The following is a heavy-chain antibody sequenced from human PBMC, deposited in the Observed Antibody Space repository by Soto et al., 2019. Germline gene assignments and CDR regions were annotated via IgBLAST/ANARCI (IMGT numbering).Heavy chain of an antibody. CDR3: ASKLGPYYYGLDV. J-gene: IGHJ6*02. Sequence: SETLSLTCTVYGDPITNNHWWTWVRQSPGKGPEMIGEIYHTGHANYNPSLNSRVAISVDKSKNQFSLTLNSVTAADTAVYYCASKLGPYYYGLDVWGQGTTVTVS. CDR1: GDPITNNHW. CDR2: IYHTGHA. V-gene: IGHV4-4*02. D-gene: IGHD3-16*01.